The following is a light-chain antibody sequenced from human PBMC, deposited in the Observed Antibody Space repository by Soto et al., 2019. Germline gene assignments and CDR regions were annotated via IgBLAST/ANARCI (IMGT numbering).Light chain of an antibody. CDR3: QQYVNSPVS. CDR1: QRVNSSY. J-gene: IGKJ2*01. CDR2: CAS. Sequence: EIVLTQSPDTLYLSPGEGATLSCRASQRVNSSYLAWYQQKHDQAPRLLISCASDSAAGVPARVSGIGSGTYFTLTISRLEPEDFAVYYWQQYVNSPVSFGQGTMLQIK. V-gene: IGKV3-20*01.